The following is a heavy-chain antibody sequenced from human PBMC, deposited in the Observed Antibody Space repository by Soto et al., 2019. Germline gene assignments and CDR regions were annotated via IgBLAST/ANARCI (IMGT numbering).Heavy chain of an antibody. CDR1: GGTFSSYA. CDR3: ASGRGITGTTSSLVDY. V-gene: IGHV1-69*06. D-gene: IGHD1-20*01. J-gene: IGHJ4*02. Sequence: QVQLVQSGAEVKNPGSSVKVSCKASGGTFSSYAISWVRQAPGQGLEWMGGIIPIFGTANYAQKFQGRVTITADKSTSTAYMELSSLRSEDTAVYYCASGRGITGTTSSLVDYWGQGTLVTVSS. CDR2: IIPIFGTA.